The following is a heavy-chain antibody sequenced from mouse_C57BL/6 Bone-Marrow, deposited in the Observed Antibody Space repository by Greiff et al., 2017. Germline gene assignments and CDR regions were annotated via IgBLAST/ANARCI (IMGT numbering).Heavy chain of an antibody. J-gene: IGHJ2*01. Sequence: QVQLQQSGAELVKPGASVKMSCKASGYTFTSYWITWVKQRPGQGLEWIGDIYPGSGSTNYNEKFKSKATLTVDTSSSTAYMQLSSLTSEDSAVYYCARSIYYYPLCDYWGQGTTLTVSS. CDR3: ARSIYYYPLCDY. CDR1: GYTFTSYW. D-gene: IGHD1-1*01. CDR2: IYPGSGST. V-gene: IGHV1-55*01.